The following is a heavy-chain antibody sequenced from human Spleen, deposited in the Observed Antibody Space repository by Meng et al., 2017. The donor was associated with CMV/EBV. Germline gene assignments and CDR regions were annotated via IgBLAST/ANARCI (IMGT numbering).Heavy chain of an antibody. Sequence: FTGYYMHWVRQATGQGLEWMGWINPNSGGTNYAQKFQGRVTMTRDTSISTAYMELSRLRSDDTAVYYCARWEKMVREGGRSRNWSDPWGQGTLVTVSS. D-gene: IGHD3-10*01. CDR1: FTGYY. CDR2: INPNSGGT. V-gene: IGHV1-2*02. J-gene: IGHJ5*02. CDR3: ARWEKMVREGGRSRNWSDP.